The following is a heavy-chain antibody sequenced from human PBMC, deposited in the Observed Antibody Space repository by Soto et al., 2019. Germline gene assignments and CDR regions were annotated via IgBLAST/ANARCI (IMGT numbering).Heavy chain of an antibody. J-gene: IGHJ4*02. CDR2: ISYDGSNK. Sequence: PGGSLRLSCAASGFTFSSYAMHWVRQAPGKGLEWVAVISYDGSNKYYADSVKGRFTISRDNSKNTLYLQMNSLRAEDTAVYYCAREDGDGYNFDYWGQGTLVTVSS. CDR3: AREDGDGYNFDY. D-gene: IGHD5-12*01. CDR1: GFTFSSYA. V-gene: IGHV3-30-3*01.